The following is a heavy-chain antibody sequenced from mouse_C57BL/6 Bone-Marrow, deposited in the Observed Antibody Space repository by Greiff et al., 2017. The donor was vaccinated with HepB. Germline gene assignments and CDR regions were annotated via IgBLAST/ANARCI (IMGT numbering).Heavy chain of an antibody. J-gene: IGHJ3*01. CDR2: ISDGGSYT. D-gene: IGHD2-14*01. V-gene: IGHV5-4*03. Sequence: EVKLMESGGGLVKPGGSLKLSCAASGFTFSSYAMSWVRQTPEQRLEWVATISDGGSYTYYPDNVKGRFTISRDNAKNNLYLQMSHLKSEDTAMYDCGRVGCIGLMAWFAYWGQGTLVTVSA. CDR3: GRVGCIGLMAWFAY. CDR1: GFTFSSYA.